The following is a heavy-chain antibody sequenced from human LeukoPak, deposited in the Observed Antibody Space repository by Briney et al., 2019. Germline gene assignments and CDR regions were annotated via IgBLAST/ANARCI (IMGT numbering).Heavy chain of an antibody. D-gene: IGHD2-2*02. J-gene: IGHJ6*03. V-gene: IGHV4-59*01. CDR2: IYYSGST. CDR1: GGSISSSY. Sequence: SETLSLTCTVSGGSISSSYWSWIRQPPGKGLEWIGYIYYSGSTNYNPSLKSRVTISVDTSKNQFSLKLSSVTAADTAVYYCARSSTSCYTCYYHYMDVWGKGTTVTVSS. CDR3: ARSSTSCYTCYYHYMDV.